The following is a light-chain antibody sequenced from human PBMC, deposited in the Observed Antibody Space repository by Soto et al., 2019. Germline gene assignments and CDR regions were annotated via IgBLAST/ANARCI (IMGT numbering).Light chain of an antibody. CDR1: RGITNH. CDR2: GAS. CDR3: LTYNTRLWT. Sequence: DIQMTQSPSSLSASVGDRVTFTCRASRGITNHLAWYQQKPGKVPKLLIYGASTLQSGVPSRFSGSGSETDFTLTISSLQPEDVATYFCLTYNTRLWTFGQGTKVEIK. J-gene: IGKJ1*01. V-gene: IGKV1-27*01.